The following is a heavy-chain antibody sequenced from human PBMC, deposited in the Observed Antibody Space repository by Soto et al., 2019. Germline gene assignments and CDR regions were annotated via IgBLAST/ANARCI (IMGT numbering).Heavy chain of an antibody. CDR3: AREGPHYYDSSGYYGMDV. CDR2: IKQDGSEK. D-gene: IGHD3-22*01. V-gene: IGHV3-7*05. CDR1: GFTFSSYW. Sequence: GGSLRLSCAASGFTFSSYWMSWVRQAPGKGLEWVANIKQDGSEKYYVDSVKGRFTISRDNAKNSLYLQMNSLRAEDTAVFYCAREGPHYYDSSGYYGMDVWGQGTTVTVSS. J-gene: IGHJ6*02.